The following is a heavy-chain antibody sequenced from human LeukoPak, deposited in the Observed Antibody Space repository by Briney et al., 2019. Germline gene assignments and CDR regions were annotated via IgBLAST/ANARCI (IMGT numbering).Heavy chain of an antibody. Sequence: ASVKVSCKASGYTFTTYPINWVRQAPGQGLEWMGWINTNTGNPTYAQGFTGRFVFSLDTSVSTAYLQISSLKAEDTAVYYCARDALEYSSSDNFDYWGQGTLVTVSS. V-gene: IGHV7-4-1*02. CDR2: INTNTGNP. CDR1: GYTFTTYP. D-gene: IGHD6-6*01. J-gene: IGHJ4*02. CDR3: ARDALEYSSSDNFDY.